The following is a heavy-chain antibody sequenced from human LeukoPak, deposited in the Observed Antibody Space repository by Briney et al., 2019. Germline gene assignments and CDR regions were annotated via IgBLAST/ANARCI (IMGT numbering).Heavy chain of an antibody. Sequence: GGSLRLSCAASGFTFSSYAMSWVRQAPGMGLEWVSRINSDGSTTSYADSVKGRFTISRDNAKNTLYLQMNSLRAEDTAVHYCARGGVDYWGQGTLVTVSS. CDR1: GFTFSSYA. V-gene: IGHV3-74*01. CDR3: ARGGVDY. D-gene: IGHD6-25*01. J-gene: IGHJ4*02. CDR2: INSDGSTT.